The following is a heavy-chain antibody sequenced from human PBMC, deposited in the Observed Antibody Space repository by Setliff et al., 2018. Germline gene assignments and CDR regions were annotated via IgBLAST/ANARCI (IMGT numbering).Heavy chain of an antibody. CDR2: IIPIFGTA. J-gene: IGHJ3*02. D-gene: IGHD3-9*01. Sequence: GGPVKVSCKASGGTFSSYAISWVRQAPGQGLEWMGGIIPIFGTANYAQKFQGRVTITTDESTSTAYMELSSLRSEDTAVYYCARDRAYYDILTGYYTHDAFDIWGQGTMVTVSS. CDR1: GGTFSSYA. CDR3: ARDRAYYDILTGYYTHDAFDI. V-gene: IGHV1-69*05.